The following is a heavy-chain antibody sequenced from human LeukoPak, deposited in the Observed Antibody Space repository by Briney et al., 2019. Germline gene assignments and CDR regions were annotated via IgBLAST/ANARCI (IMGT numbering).Heavy chain of an antibody. CDR2: ISYSGNT. D-gene: IGHD3/OR15-3a*01. Sequence: SETLSLTCTVSGGSISSDSYFWGWIRQPPGKGLECIGSISYSGNTYYNLSLKSRVTISVDTSKNQFSLKLSSVTAADTAVYYCARRMTYGKPYFDYWGQGTLVTVSS. V-gene: IGHV4-39*01. CDR3: ARRMTYGKPYFDY. CDR1: GGSISSDSYF. J-gene: IGHJ4*02.